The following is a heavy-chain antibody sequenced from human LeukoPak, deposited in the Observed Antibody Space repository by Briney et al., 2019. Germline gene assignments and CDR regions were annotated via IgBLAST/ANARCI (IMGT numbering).Heavy chain of an antibody. V-gene: IGHV5-51*01. D-gene: IGHD2-8*01. CDR3: ARLTVSKTYYYYGMDV. CDR2: IYPGDSDT. CDR1: GYSFTSYW. J-gene: IGHJ6*02. Sequence: GESLKISCNGSGYSFTSYWIGWVRQMPGKGLEWMGIIYPGDSDTRYSPSFQGQVTISADKSISTAYLQWSSLKASDTAMYYCARLTVSKTYYYYGMDVWGQGTTVTVSS.